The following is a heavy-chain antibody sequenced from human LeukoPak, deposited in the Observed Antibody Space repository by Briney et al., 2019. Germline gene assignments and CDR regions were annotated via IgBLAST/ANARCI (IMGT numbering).Heavy chain of an antibody. CDR3: ARDTGIAVAGTGEIDY. CDR1: GYTFTGYY. V-gene: IGHV1-2*02. D-gene: IGHD6-19*01. J-gene: IGHJ4*02. CDR2: INPNSGGT. Sequence: ASVKVSCKASGYTFTGYYMHWVRQAPGQGLEWMGWINPNSGGTNYAQKFQGRVTMTRDTSISTAYMELSRLRSEDTAVYYCARDTGIAVAGTGEIDYWGQGTLVTVSS.